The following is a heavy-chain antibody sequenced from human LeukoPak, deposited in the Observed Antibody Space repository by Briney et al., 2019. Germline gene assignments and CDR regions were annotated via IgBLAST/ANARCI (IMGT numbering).Heavy chain of an antibody. Sequence: GESLKISCKASGYSFTSYWIGWVRQMPGKGLEWMGIVYPRDSDTRYSPSFQGQVTISADKSISTAYLQWSSLKASDTAMYFCAKEGSGSSSDNWGRGTLVTVSS. V-gene: IGHV5-51*01. CDR1: GYSFTSYW. J-gene: IGHJ4*02. D-gene: IGHD6-25*01. CDR3: AKEGSGSSSDN. CDR2: VYPRDSDT.